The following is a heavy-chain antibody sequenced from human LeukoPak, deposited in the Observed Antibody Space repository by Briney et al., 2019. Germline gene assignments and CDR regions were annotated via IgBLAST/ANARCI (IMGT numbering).Heavy chain of an antibody. D-gene: IGHD6-19*01. CDR1: GFTFSSYE. CDR3: ARESIAVAGAPFDY. Sequence: GGSLRLSCAASGFTFSSYEMNWVRQAPGKGLEWVSYISSGSTIYDADSVKGRFTISRDNAKNSLYLQTNSLRAEDTAVYYYARESIAVAGAPFDYWGQGTLVTVSS. CDR2: ISSGSTI. V-gene: IGHV3-48*03. J-gene: IGHJ4*02.